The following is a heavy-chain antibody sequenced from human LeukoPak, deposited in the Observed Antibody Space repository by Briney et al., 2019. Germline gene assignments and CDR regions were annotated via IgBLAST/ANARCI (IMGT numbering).Heavy chain of an antibody. CDR2: ISSSGSYK. J-gene: IGHJ4*02. CDR3: ARDSYTFDGDYPIDY. Sequence: GGSLRLSCAASGFTFSTYSMNCVRQAPGKGLEWVSSISSSGSYKYYADSLRGRFTISRDNAQNSLYLQMNSLRAEDTAVYYCARDSYTFDGDYPIDYWGQGTLVTVSS. CDR1: GFTFSTYS. V-gene: IGHV3-21*01. D-gene: IGHD4-17*01.